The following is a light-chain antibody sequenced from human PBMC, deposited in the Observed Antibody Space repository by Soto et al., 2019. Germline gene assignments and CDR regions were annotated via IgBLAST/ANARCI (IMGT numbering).Light chain of an antibody. CDR1: EDISTW. J-gene: IGKJ1*01. CDR2: DAS. V-gene: IGKV1-5*01. CDR3: QQYNSYSWT. Sequence: IQMTHSPSSVSASVGDRVTSTCXSSEDISTWLAWYQQKPGKAPKLLIYDASSLESGVPSRFSGSGSGTEFTLTISSLQPDDFATYYCQQYNSYSWTFGQGTKVDIK.